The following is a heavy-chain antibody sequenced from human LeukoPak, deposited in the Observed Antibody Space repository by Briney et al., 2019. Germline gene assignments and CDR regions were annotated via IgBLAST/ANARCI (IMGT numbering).Heavy chain of an antibody. Sequence: ASVKVSCKASGGTFSSYAISWVRQAPGQGLEWMGGIIPIFGTANYAQKFQGRVTITADESTSTAYMELSSLRSEDTAVYYCARAHRSSRDYYYYYYGMDVWGQGTTVTVSS. D-gene: IGHD2-21*02. CDR3: ARAHRSSRDYYYYYYGMDV. CDR2: IIPIFGTA. V-gene: IGHV1-69*13. J-gene: IGHJ6*02. CDR1: GGTFSSYA.